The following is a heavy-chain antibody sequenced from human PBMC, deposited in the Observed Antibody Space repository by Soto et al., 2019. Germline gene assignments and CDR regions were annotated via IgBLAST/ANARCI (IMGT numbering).Heavy chain of an antibody. Sequence: QVQLVQSGAEVKKPGSSVKVSCKASGGTFSSYTISWVRQAPGQGLEWMGRIIPILGIANYAQKYQGRVTITADKSTSTAYMELSSLISEDTAVYYCASTCSELERPAFAIWGQGTMVTVSS. V-gene: IGHV1-69*02. CDR1: GGTFSSYT. CDR2: IIPILGIA. CDR3: ASTCSELERPAFAI. D-gene: IGHD1-1*01. J-gene: IGHJ3*02.